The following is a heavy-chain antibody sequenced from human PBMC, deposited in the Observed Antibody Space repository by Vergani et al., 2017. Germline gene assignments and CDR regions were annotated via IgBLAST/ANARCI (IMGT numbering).Heavy chain of an antibody. CDR1: GFTFSSYE. CDR2: ISSSCSTI. CDR3: ARGGLRNHFDY. V-gene: IGHV3-48*03. D-gene: IGHD4-17*01. J-gene: IGHJ4*02. Sequence: EVQLVESGGGLVQPGGSLRLSCAASGFTFSSYEMNWVRQAPGKGLEWVSYISSSCSTIYYADSVKGRFTISRDNAKNSLYLQMNSLRAEDTAVYYCARGGLRNHFDYWGQGTLVTVSS.